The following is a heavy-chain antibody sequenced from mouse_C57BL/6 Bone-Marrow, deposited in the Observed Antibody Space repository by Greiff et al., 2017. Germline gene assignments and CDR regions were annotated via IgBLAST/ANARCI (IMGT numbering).Heavy chain of an antibody. D-gene: IGHD1-1*01. J-gene: IGHJ2*01. V-gene: IGHV14-4*01. CDR2: IDPENGDT. CDR3: TTYYYGSSYY. Sequence: VQLQQSGAELVRPGASVKLSCTASGFNIKDDYMHWVKQRPEQGLEWIGWIDPENGDTEYASKFQGKATITAATSSNTAYLQLSSLTSEDTSVYYCTTYYYGSSYYWGQGTTLTVSS. CDR1: GFNIKDDY.